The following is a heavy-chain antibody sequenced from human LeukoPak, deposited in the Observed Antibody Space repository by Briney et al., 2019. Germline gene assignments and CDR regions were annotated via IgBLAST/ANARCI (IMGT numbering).Heavy chain of an antibody. J-gene: IGHJ3*02. V-gene: IGHV4-38-2*02. CDR3: ARGSSRRITMIVVGNDAFDI. CDR1: GYSISSGYY. D-gene: IGHD3-22*01. Sequence: SETLSLTCTVSGYSISSGYYWGWIRQPPGKGLEWIGSIYHSGSTYYNPSLKSRVTISVDTSKNQYSLKLSSVTAADTAVYYCARGSSRRITMIVVGNDAFDIWGQGTMVTVSS. CDR2: IYHSGST.